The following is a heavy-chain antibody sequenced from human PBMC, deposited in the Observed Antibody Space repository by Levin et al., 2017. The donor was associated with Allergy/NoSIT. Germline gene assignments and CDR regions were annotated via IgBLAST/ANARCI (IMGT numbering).Heavy chain of an antibody. CDR2: IAYDGSNK. Sequence: GGSLRLSCAASGFTFSSYGMHWVRQASGKGLEWVAVIAYDGSNKYYADSVKGRFTISRDNSENTLYLQMNSLRVEDTAVYYCAKPLGIGEAGWLETGLDVWGKGTTVTVFS. V-gene: IGHV3-30*18. CDR3: AKPLGIGEAGWLETGLDV. CDR1: GFTFSSYG. J-gene: IGHJ6*04. D-gene: IGHD6-13*01.